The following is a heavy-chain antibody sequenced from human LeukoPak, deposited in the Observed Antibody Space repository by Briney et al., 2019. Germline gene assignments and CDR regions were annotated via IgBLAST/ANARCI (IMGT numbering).Heavy chain of an antibody. D-gene: IGHD3-22*01. V-gene: IGHV1-2*02. J-gene: IGHJ4*02. CDR2: INPNSGGS. CDR1: GYTFTGHY. CDR3: ARVSSRYYDSSGYLQRFDY. Sequence: ASVKVSCKASGYTFTGHYMRWVRQAPGQGLEWMGWINPNSGGSNYAQKFQGRVTMTRDTSISTAYMELSRLRSDDTAVYYCARVSSRYYDSSGYLQRFDYWGQGTLVTVSS.